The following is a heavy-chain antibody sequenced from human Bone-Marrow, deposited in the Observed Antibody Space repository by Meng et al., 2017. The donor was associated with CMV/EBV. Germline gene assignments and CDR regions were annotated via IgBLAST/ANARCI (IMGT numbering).Heavy chain of an antibody. CDR1: GGSISSGDYY. CDR3: ARALEYMILAFGI. Sequence: SETLSLTCTVSGGSISSGDYYWSWIRQPPGKGLEWIGYIYYSGSTYYNPSLKSRVTISVDTSKNQFSLKLSSVTAADTAVYYCARALEYMILAFGIWGQGTMVTVSS. J-gene: IGHJ3*02. D-gene: IGHD3-22*01. V-gene: IGHV4-30-4*08. CDR2: IYYSGST.